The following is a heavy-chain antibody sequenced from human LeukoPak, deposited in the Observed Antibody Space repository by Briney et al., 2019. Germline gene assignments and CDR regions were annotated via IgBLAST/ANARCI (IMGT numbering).Heavy chain of an antibody. J-gene: IGHJ4*02. CDR1: GFTFSSYS. CDR2: ISRSSSYI. Sequence: PGGSLRLSCAASGFTFSSYSMNWVRQAPGKGLEWVSSISRSSSYIYYADSVKGRFTISRDNAKNSLYLQMNSLRAEDTAVYYCARVRVVRGYFDYWGQGTLVTVSS. V-gene: IGHV3-21*01. CDR3: ARVRVVRGYFDY. D-gene: IGHD2-15*01.